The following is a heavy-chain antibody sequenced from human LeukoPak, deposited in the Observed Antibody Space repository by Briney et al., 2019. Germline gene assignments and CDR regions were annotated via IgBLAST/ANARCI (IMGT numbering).Heavy chain of an antibody. D-gene: IGHD3-10*01. CDR2: INHSGST. Sequence: SGTLSLTCAVSGGSISSSNWWSWVRQPPGKGLEWIGEINHSGSTYYNPSLKSRVIISVDTSKKQFSLKVRSVTAADTAVYYCARSITMVRGVIGDWGQGTLVTVSS. CDR1: GGSISSSNW. V-gene: IGHV4-4*02. J-gene: IGHJ4*02. CDR3: ARSITMVRGVIGD.